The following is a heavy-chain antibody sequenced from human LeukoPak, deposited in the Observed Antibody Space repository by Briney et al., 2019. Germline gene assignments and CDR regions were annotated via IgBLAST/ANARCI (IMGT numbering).Heavy chain of an antibody. CDR3: ARAWELLNAFDI. CDR1: GYTFTSYY. J-gene: IGHJ3*02. V-gene: IGHV1-46*01. D-gene: IGHD1-26*01. Sequence: ASVKVSCKASGYTFTSYYMHWVRQALGQGLEWMGIINPRGGSTSYAQKFQGRVTMTRDTSTSTAYTELRSLRSDATAVYYCARAWELLNAFDIWGQGTMVTVSS. CDR2: INPRGGST.